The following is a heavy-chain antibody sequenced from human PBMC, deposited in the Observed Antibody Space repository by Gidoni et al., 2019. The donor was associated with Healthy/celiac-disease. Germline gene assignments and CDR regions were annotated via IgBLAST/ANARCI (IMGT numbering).Heavy chain of an antibody. D-gene: IGHD3-22*01. Sequence: QVQLVQSGAEVKKPGSSVMVSCKASEGTFSSYTISCVRQAPGQGLEWMGRIIPILGIANYAQKFQGRVTITSDKSTSTAYMELSSLRSEDTAVYYCARTVVFITIPGAFDIWGQGTMVTVSS. CDR2: IIPILGIA. J-gene: IGHJ3*02. V-gene: IGHV1-69*02. CDR1: EGTFSSYT. CDR3: ARTVVFITIPGAFDI.